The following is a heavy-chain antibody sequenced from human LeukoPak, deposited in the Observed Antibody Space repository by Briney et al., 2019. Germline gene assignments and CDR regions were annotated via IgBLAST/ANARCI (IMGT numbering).Heavy chain of an antibody. CDR3: ARDRSQEFDP. J-gene: IGHJ5*02. D-gene: IGHD3-10*01. V-gene: IGHV3-30*02. CDR2: IRYDGSNK. CDR1: GFTFSSYG. Sequence: GGSLRLSCAASGFTFSSYGMHWVRQAPGKGLEWEAFIRYDGSNKYYADSVKGRFTISRDNSKNTLYLQMNRLRADDTAVYYCARDRSQEFDPWGQGTLVTVSS.